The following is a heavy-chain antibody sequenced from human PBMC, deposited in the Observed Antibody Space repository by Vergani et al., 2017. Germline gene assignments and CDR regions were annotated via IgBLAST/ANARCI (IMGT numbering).Heavy chain of an antibody. CDR1: GFTFQAFA. J-gene: IGHJ4*02. CDR2: IDRNYGVK. D-gene: IGHD2/OR15-2a*01. Sequence: VEAGGGLVQPGGSLRLSCPASGFTFQAFAFHWVRQVSGRGLEWVSGIDRNYGVKNGNSFEGRFSISRDNAKKAVFLQMNSLKAEDRATYYCAREERSNTSPFVGDWGQGTLVTV. V-gene: IGHV3-9*01. CDR3: AREERSNTSPFVGD.